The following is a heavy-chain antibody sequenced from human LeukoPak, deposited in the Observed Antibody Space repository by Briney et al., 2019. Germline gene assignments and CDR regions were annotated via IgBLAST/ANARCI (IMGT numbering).Heavy chain of an antibody. CDR2: IYPGDSDT. V-gene: IGHV5-51*01. Sequence: RASVKVSCKASGGTFSSYAIGWVRQMPVKGLEWMGIIYPGDSDTRYSPSFQGQVTISADKSISTAYLQWSSLKASDTAMYYCARLDCSSTSCYVRNWFDPWGQGTLVTVSS. CDR1: GGTFSSYA. CDR3: ARLDCSSTSCYVRNWFDP. J-gene: IGHJ5*02. D-gene: IGHD2-2*01.